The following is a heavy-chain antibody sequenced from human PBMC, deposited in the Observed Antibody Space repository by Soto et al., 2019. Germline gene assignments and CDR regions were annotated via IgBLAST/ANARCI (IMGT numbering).Heavy chain of an antibody. CDR1: GYTFTSYG. J-gene: IGHJ4*02. CDR3: ARDPPTIASAGREEY. D-gene: IGHD6-13*01. CDR2: ISAYNGNT. Sequence: QVQLVQSGAEVKKPGASVKVSCKASGYTFTSYGISWVRQAPGQGLEWMGWISAYNGNTNYAQKLQGRVTMTTDTSTSTVYMELRSLRSDDTAVYYCARDPPTIASAGREEYWGQGTLVTVSS. V-gene: IGHV1-18*01.